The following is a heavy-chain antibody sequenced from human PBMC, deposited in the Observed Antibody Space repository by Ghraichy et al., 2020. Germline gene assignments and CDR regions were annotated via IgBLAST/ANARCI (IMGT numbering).Heavy chain of an antibody. Sequence: SETLSLTCAVYGGSFSGYYWSWIRQPPGKGLEWIGEINHSGSTNYNPSLKSRVTISVDTSKDQFSLKLSSVTAADTAVYYCARANYGGNFLDAFDIWGQGTMVTVSS. V-gene: IGHV4-34*01. CDR2: INHSGST. J-gene: IGHJ3*02. D-gene: IGHD4-23*01. CDR3: ARANYGGNFLDAFDI. CDR1: GGSFSGYY.